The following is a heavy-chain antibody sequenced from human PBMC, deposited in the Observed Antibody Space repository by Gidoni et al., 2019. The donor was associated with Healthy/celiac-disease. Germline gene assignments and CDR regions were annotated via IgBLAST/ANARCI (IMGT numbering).Heavy chain of an antibody. J-gene: IGHJ6*02. V-gene: IGHV1-18*01. CDR2: ISAYDGNT. D-gene: IGHD6-6*01. CDR3: ARDRGIAARQSYYYYGMDV. Sequence: QVQLVQSGAEVKKPGASVKVSCKASGYTFTSYGISWVRQAPGQGLEWMGWISAYDGNTNYAQKLQGRVTMTTDTSTSTAYMELRSLRSDDTAVYYCARDRGIAARQSYYYYGMDVWGQGTTVTVSS. CDR1: GYTFTSYG.